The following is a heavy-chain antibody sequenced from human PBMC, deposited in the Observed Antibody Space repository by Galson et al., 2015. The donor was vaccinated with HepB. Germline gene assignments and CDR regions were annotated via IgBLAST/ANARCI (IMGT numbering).Heavy chain of an antibody. V-gene: IGHV7-4-1*02. Sequence: SVNVSCKASGYTFTGYVVNWVRQAPGQGLEWTGWMNTNTGKPTYAPGFAGRFVFSLDTSVTTAYLQISSLETDDTAVYYCARSPLRFLDWLPYYDYYYMDVWGEGTTVTVSS. CDR2: MNTNTGKP. CDR1: GYTFTGYV. J-gene: IGHJ6*03. CDR3: ARSPLRFLDWLPYYDYYYMDV. D-gene: IGHD3-3*01.